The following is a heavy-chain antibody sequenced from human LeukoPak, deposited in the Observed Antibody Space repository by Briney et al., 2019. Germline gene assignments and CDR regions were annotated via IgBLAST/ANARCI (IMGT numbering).Heavy chain of an antibody. Sequence: SETLSLTCAVYGGSISSYYWSWIRQPPGKGLEWIGYIYYSGSTNYNPSLKSRVTISVDTSKNQFSLKLSSVTAADTAVYCCASLGGRYYDSSGYYYPSHQYYFDYWGQGTLVTVSS. D-gene: IGHD3-22*01. CDR2: IYYSGST. V-gene: IGHV4-59*08. CDR1: GGSISSYY. J-gene: IGHJ4*02. CDR3: ASLGGRYYDSSGYYYPSHQYYFDY.